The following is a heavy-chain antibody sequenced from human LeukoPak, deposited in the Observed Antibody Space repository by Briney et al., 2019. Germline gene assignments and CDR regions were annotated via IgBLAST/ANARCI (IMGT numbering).Heavy chain of an antibody. CDR3: ARPRGCGSARCNNFDY. CDR2: ISYGGSNK. D-gene: IGHD2-21*01. CDR1: GFTFSTYT. Sequence: GGSLRLSCAASGFTFSTYTMHWVRQAPGKGLEWVAVISYGGSNKYYADSVKGRFTISRDNSKNTLYLQMNNLRAEDTAVYYCARPRGCGSARCNNFDYWGQGTLVTVSS. J-gene: IGHJ4*02. V-gene: IGHV3-30*04.